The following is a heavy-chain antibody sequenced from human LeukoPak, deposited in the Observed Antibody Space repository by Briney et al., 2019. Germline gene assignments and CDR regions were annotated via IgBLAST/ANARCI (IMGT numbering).Heavy chain of an antibody. CDR2: IYYSGST. V-gene: IGHV4-59*01. CDR1: GGSISSYY. Sequence: SETLSLACTVSGGSISSYYWSWIRQPPGKGLEWIGYIYYSGSTNYNPSLKSRVTISVDTSKNQFSLKLSSVTAADTAVYYCARDGGYGDYFDYWGQGTLVTVSS. D-gene: IGHD4-17*01. J-gene: IGHJ4*02. CDR3: ARDGGYGDYFDY.